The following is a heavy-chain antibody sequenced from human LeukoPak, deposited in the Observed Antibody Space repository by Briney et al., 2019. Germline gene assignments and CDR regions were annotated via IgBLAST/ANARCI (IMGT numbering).Heavy chain of an antibody. Sequence: SETLSLTCTISGGSISSGGYYWSWIRQHPGKGLEWIGYMYYGGSTYYNPSLKSRVTMSTSTSKNQFSLNLSSVTAADTAVYYCARSPTTVTTNWFDSWGQGTLVTVSS. J-gene: IGHJ5*01. CDR3: ARSPTTVTTNWFDS. V-gene: IGHV4-31*03. D-gene: IGHD4-17*01. CDR1: GGSISSGGYY. CDR2: MYYGGST.